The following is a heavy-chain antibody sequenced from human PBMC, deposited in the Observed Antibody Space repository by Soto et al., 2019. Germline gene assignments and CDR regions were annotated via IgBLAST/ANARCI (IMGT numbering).Heavy chain of an antibody. CDR2: ISYDSSNK. CDR1: GFTFSYG. J-gene: IGHJ4*02. CDR3: AKLVIGYCSGNTCDDY. V-gene: IGHV3-30*18. D-gene: IGHD2-15*01. Sequence: VQLLESGGGLIQPGGSLRLSCAASGFTFSYGIHWLRQAPGKGLEWVAYISYDSSNKFYGDSVKGRFTISRDNSKNTHILQMNSLRAEDTAVYYCAKLVIGYCSGNTCDDYWGQGTLVAVSS.